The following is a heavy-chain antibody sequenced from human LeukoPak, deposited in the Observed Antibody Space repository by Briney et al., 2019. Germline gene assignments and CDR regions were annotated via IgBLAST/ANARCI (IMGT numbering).Heavy chain of an antibody. CDR3: ARHLPRRPGGVTKSNWFDP. CDR1: GGSISSSSYY. D-gene: IGHD3-16*01. Sequence: SETLSLTCTVSGGSISSSSYYWGWIRQPPGKGLEWIGSIYYSGSTYYNPFLKSRVTISVDTSKYQFTLTLSSVTAADTAVYYCARHLPRRPGGVTKSNWFDPWGQGTLVTVSS. CDR2: IYYSGST. V-gene: IGHV4-39*01. J-gene: IGHJ5*02.